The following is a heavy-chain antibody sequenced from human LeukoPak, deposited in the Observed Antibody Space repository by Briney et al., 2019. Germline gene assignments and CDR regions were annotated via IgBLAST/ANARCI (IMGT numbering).Heavy chain of an antibody. CDR2: INHSGST. V-gene: IGHV4-34*01. CDR3: ARRLVGARYFDY. CDR1: GGSFSGYY. D-gene: IGHD1-26*01. J-gene: IGHJ4*02. Sequence: SETLSLTCAVYGGSFSGYYWSWIRQPPGKGLEWIGEINHSGSTNYNPSLKSRVTISVDTSKNQFSLKLSSVTAADTAVYYCARRLVGARYFDYWGQGTLVTVSS.